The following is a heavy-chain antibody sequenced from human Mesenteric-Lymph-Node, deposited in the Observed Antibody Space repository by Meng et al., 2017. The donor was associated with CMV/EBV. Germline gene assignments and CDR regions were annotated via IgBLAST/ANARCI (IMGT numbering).Heavy chain of an antibody. CDR1: GFTFSSYA. Sequence: LSLTCAASGFTFSSYAMHWVRQAPGKGLEWVAVISYDGSNKYYADSVKGRFTISRDNSKNTLYLQMNSLRAEDTAVYYCARDRLELRDYYYYGMDVWGQGTTVTVSS. CDR2: ISYDGSNK. CDR3: ARDRLELRDYYYYGMDV. J-gene: IGHJ6*02. V-gene: IGHV3-30-3*01. D-gene: IGHD1-7*01.